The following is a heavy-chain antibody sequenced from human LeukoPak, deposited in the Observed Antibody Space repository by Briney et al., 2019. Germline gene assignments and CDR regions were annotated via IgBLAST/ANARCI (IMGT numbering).Heavy chain of an antibody. Sequence: VGSLRLSSAASGFTFRSYSMNCGPRAPGKGLEWVSYISSSSSTIDYADSVRGRFTISRDNAKNSLYLQMNSLRDEDTAVYYCARDLSYGDQNPFDYWGQGALVTVSS. D-gene: IGHD4-17*01. CDR1: GFTFRSYS. V-gene: IGHV3-48*02. J-gene: IGHJ4*02. CDR2: ISSSSSTI. CDR3: ARDLSYGDQNPFDY.